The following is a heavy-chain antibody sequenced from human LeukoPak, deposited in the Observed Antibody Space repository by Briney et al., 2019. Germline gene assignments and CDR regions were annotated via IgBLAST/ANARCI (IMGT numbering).Heavy chain of an antibody. CDR3: VKVLGMATITPPFDY. Sequence: QPGGSLRLSCSASGFTFSSYAMHWVRQAPGKGLEYVSAISSNGGSTYYADSVKGRFTISRDNSKNTLYLQMSSLRAEDTAVYYCVKVLGMATITPPFDYWGQGTLVTVSS. CDR2: ISSNGGST. D-gene: IGHD5-24*01. V-gene: IGHV3-64D*06. J-gene: IGHJ4*02. CDR1: GFTFSSYA.